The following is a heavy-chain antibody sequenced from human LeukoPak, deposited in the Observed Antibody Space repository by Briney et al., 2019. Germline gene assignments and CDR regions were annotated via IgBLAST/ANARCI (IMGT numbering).Heavy chain of an antibody. CDR1: GFTFSNYA. CDR3: AREAALLYYMDV. V-gene: IGHV3-30*04. CDR2: ISYAATDK. J-gene: IGHJ6*03. D-gene: IGHD6-25*01. Sequence: PGGSLRLSCAASGFTFSNYAMHWVRQAPGKGLEWVAVISYAATDKYYADSVKDRITISRDNSKNTLSLQINSLRAEDTAVYYCAREAALLYYMDVWGKGTTVTVSS.